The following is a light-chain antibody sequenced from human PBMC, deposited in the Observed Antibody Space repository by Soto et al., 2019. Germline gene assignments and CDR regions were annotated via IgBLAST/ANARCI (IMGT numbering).Light chain of an antibody. J-gene: IGKJ1*01. Sequence: DIQMTQSPSSLSASVGDRVTITCRASQTISFYLNWYQQKPGKAPKLLIYAASNLQSGVPSRFSASGSGTEFTLTLNSLQPADFATYYCQQAYSTPWTFGQGTKVEIK. V-gene: IGKV1-39*01. CDR2: AAS. CDR3: QQAYSTPWT. CDR1: QTISFY.